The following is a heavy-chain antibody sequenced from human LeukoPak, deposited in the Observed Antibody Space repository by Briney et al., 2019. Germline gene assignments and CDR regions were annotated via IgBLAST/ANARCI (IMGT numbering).Heavy chain of an antibody. CDR1: GGSISSGGYS. V-gene: IGHV4-30-2*01. CDR3: ARHHPPSRKLRFLFGDAFDI. Sequence: ASETLSLTCAVSGGSISSGGYSWSWIRQPPGKGLEWIGYIYHSGSTYYNPSLKSRVTISVDTSKNQFSLKLSSVTAADTAVYYCARHHPPSRKLRFLFGDAFDIWGQGTMVTVSS. J-gene: IGHJ3*02. CDR2: IYHSGST. D-gene: IGHD3-3*01.